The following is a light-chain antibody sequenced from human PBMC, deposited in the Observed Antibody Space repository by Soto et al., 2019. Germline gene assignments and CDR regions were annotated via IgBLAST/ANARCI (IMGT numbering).Light chain of an antibody. CDR1: SSDVGGYNS. Sequence: QSALTQPASVSGSPGQSITISCTGTSSDVGGYNSVSWYQQYPGKAPKLMIYDVSNRPSGVSNRFSGSKSGNTASLTISGLQAEDEADYYCSSSTSSSTLYVFGTGTKVTVL. CDR2: DVS. CDR3: SSSTSSSTLYV. V-gene: IGLV2-14*01. J-gene: IGLJ1*01.